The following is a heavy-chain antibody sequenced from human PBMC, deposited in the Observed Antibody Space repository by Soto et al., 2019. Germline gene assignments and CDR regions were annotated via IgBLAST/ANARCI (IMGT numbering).Heavy chain of an antibody. Sequence: SETLSLTCAVYGGSFSGYYWSWIRQPPGKGLEWIGEINHSGSTNYNPSLKSRVTISVDTSKNQFSLKLSSVTAADTAVYYCARGGEGYCSSTRCYGGPYFDYWGQGTLVTVSS. CDR3: ARGGEGYCSSTRCYGGPYFDY. CDR1: GGSFSGYY. CDR2: INHSGST. D-gene: IGHD2-2*01. J-gene: IGHJ4*02. V-gene: IGHV4-34*01.